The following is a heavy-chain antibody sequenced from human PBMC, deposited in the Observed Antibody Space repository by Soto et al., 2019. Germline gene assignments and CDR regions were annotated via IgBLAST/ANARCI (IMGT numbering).Heavy chain of an antibody. CDR3: ARMEPSGYSSSLTYYYGMDV. CDR1: GYTFTGYY. D-gene: IGHD6-13*01. J-gene: IGHJ6*02. CDR2: ISPNSGGT. V-gene: IGHV1-2*04. Sequence: GASVKVSCKASGYTFTGYYMHWVRQAPGQGLEWMGWISPNSGGTNYAQKFQGWVTMTRDTSISTAYMELSRLRSDDTAVYYCARMEPSGYSSSLTYYYGMDVWGQGTTVTVSS.